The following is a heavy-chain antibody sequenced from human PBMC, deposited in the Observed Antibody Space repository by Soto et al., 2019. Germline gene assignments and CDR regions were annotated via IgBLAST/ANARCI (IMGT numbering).Heavy chain of an antibody. Sequence: EVQLVESGGGLVQPGGSRRLSCAASGFTFRSYRMNWVRQAPGKGLEWVSYISSSSSTIYYADSVKGRFTISRDNAKNSLYLQMNSLRDEDTAVYYCARVPQYYDSSGYGYWGQGTLVTVSS. J-gene: IGHJ4*02. CDR1: GFTFRSYR. CDR3: ARVPQYYDSSGYGY. D-gene: IGHD3-22*01. V-gene: IGHV3-48*02. CDR2: ISSSSSTI.